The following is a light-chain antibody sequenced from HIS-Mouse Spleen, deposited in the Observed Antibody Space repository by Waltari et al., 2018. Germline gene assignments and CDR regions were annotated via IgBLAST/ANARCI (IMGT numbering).Light chain of an antibody. CDR2: DDR. J-gene: IGLJ2*01. Sequence: SYVLTQPPSVSVAPGKTARITCGGNNIGSKSVHWYQQKPGQAPVLFVYDDRDRPSGIPERFSGSNSGNTATLTISRVAAGDEADYYCQVWDSSSDHVVFGGGTKLTVL. V-gene: IGLV3-21*03. CDR3: QVWDSSSDHVV. CDR1: NIGSKS.